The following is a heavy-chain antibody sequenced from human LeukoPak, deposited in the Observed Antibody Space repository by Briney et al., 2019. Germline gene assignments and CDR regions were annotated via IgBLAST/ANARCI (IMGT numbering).Heavy chain of an antibody. CDR1: GGTFSSYA. D-gene: IGHD2-2*01. Sequence: SVKVSCKASGGTFSSYAISWVRQAPGQGLEWMGGIIPIFGTANYAQKFQGRVTITADESTSTAYMELSSLRSDDTAVYYCARDNYPYCSSTSCPGGDAFDIWGQGTMVTVSS. J-gene: IGHJ3*02. V-gene: IGHV1-69*13. CDR2: IIPIFGTA. CDR3: ARDNYPYCSSTSCPGGDAFDI.